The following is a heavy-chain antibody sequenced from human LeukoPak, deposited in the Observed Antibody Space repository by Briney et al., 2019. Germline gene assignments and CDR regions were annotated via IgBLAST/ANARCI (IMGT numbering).Heavy chain of an antibody. J-gene: IGHJ5*02. V-gene: IGHV4-59*01. D-gene: IGHD2-15*01. CDR1: GGSISSYY. Sequence: SETLSLTCTVYGGSISSYYWSWIRQPPGKGLDWIGYIYYSGSTNYNPSLKSRVTISVDTSKNQFSLKLSSVTAADTAVYYCARGGISNWFDPWGQGTLVTVSS. CDR3: ARGGISNWFDP. CDR2: IYYSGST.